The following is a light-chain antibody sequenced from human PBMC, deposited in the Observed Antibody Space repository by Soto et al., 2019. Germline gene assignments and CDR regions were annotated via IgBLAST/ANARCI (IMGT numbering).Light chain of an antibody. CDR3: QHYYNLPLT. CDR2: DAS. V-gene: IGKV1-33*01. CDR1: QDIGNY. J-gene: IGKJ4*01. Sequence: DIQMTQSPSSLSTSVGNRVTITCQASQDIGNYLNWYQQKPGKAPKLLIYDASNLETGVPSRFGGGGSGTDFTFTISSLQPEDIATYYCQHYYNLPLTFGGGTKVEIK.